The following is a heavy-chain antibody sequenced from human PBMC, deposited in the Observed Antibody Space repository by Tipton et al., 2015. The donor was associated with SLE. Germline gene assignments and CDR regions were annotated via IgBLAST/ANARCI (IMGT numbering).Heavy chain of an antibody. J-gene: IGHJ4*02. CDR1: SGSISNYY. D-gene: IGHD3-10*01. CDR3: ARGRDYYGFFDS. V-gene: IGHV4-59*08. Sequence: TLSLTCTVSSGSISNYYWSWIRQPPGKGLEWIGYVLYTGGTNYNPSLRSRVAISVDTPKNQFSLSLMSMTAADTAVYYCARGRDYYGFFDSWGQGTLVTVSS. CDR2: VLYTGGT.